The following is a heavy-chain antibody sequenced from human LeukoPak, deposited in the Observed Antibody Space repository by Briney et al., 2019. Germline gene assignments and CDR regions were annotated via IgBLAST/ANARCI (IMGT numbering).Heavy chain of an antibody. CDR3: ARLGYYYYYYYMDV. CDR1: GGSFSGYY. Sequence: SETLSLTCAVYGGSFSGYYWSWIRQPPGKGLEWIGEINHSGSTNYNPSLKSRVTISVDTSKNQFSLKLSSVTAADTAVYYCARLGYYYYYYYMDVWGKGTTVTISS. J-gene: IGHJ6*03. D-gene: IGHD3-16*01. V-gene: IGHV4-34*01. CDR2: INHSGST.